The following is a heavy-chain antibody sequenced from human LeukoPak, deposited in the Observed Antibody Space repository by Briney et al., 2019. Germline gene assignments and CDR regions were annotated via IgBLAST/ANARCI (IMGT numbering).Heavy chain of an antibody. Sequence: ASVKVSCKASGGTFSSYAISWVRQAPGQGLEWMGRIIPIFGTANYAQKFQGRVTITTDESTSTAYMELSSLRSEDTDVYYCARDRDHYYDSSGPLADWGQGTLVTVSS. CDR2: IIPIFGTA. CDR1: GGTFSSYA. J-gene: IGHJ4*02. D-gene: IGHD3-22*01. V-gene: IGHV1-69*05. CDR3: ARDRDHYYDSSGPLAD.